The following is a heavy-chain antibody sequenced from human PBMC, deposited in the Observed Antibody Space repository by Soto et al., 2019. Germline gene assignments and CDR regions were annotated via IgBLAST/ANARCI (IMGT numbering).Heavy chain of an antibody. V-gene: IGHV4-34*01. Sequence: QVQLQQWGAGLLKPSETLSLTCAVYGGSFSGYYWSWIRQPPGKGLEWIGEINHNGSTNYNPSLKSRVTISVDTSKNQFSLKLSSVTAADTAVYYCAREESGRADYWGQGTLVTVSS. CDR3: AREESGRADY. CDR1: GGSFSGYY. CDR2: INHNGST. J-gene: IGHJ4*02. D-gene: IGHD6-25*01.